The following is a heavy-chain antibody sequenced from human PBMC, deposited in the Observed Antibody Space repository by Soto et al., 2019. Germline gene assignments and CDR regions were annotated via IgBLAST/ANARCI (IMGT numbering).Heavy chain of an antibody. J-gene: IGHJ6*02. CDR1: GDSVSSNSSA. V-gene: IGHV6-1*01. D-gene: IGHD2-2*01. CDR2: TYYGSKWYN. Sequence: SETLSLTCAISGDSVSSNSSAWNWIRQSPSRGLEWLGRTYYGSKWYNDYAVSVKSRITINPDTSKNQFSLQLNSVTPEDTAVYYCARVILYCSSTSCYPYGMDVWGQGTTVTVSS. CDR3: ARVILYCSSTSCYPYGMDV.